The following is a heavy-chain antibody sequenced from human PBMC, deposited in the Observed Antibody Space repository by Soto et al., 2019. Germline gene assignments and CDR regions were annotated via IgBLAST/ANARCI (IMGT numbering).Heavy chain of an antibody. CDR3: ARENNDFLTVSLSSGGDYYYYYMDV. CDR1: GYTFTGYY. CDR2: INPNSGGT. Sequence: ASVKVSCKASGYTFTGYYMHWVRQAPGQGLEWMGWINPNSGGTNYAQKFQGWVTMTRDTSISTAYMELSRLRSDDTAVYYCARENNDFLTVSLSSGGDYYYYYMDVWGKGTTVTVSS. J-gene: IGHJ6*03. D-gene: IGHD3-9*01. V-gene: IGHV1-2*04.